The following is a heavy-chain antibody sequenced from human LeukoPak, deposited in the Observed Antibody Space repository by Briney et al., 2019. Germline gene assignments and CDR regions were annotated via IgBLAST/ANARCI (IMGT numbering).Heavy chain of an antibody. V-gene: IGHV1-69*04. CDR2: IIPILGIA. CDR1: GYTFTSYG. CDR3: TTETTLAVFRDY. J-gene: IGHJ4*02. D-gene: IGHD1-14*01. Sequence: SVKVSCKASGYTFTSYGISWVRQAPGQGLEWMGRIIPILGIANYAQKFQGRVTITADKSTSTAYMELSSLRSEDTAVYYCTTETTLAVFRDYWGQGTLVTVSS.